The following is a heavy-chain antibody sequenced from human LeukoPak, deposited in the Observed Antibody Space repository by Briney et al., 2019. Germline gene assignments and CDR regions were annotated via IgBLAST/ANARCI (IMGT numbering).Heavy chain of an antibody. D-gene: IGHD3-22*01. CDR1: GFTFSDYY. Sequence: GSLRLSCAASGFTFSDYYMSWIRQPPGKGLEWIGSIYYSGSTYYNPSLKSRVTISVDTSKNQFSLKLSSVTAADTAVYYCARSSEGRYYYDSSGFSYYYYYMDVWGKGTTVTISS. V-gene: IGHV4-38-2*01. J-gene: IGHJ6*03. CDR2: IYYSGST. CDR3: ARSSEGRYYYDSSGFSYYYYYMDV.